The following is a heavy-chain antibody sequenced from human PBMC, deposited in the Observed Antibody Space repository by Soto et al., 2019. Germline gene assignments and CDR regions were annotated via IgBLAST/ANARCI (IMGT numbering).Heavy chain of an antibody. CDR1: GFTFSIYS. D-gene: IGHD3-22*01. Sequence: TGGSLRLSCAASGFTFSIYSMNWVRQAPGKGLEWVSQIGGARSSTIYYADSVKGRFTISRDNAKNSLYPQMNSLRDEDTAVYYCARDFGYDDVWGQGTTVTVSS. CDR3: ARDFGYDDV. J-gene: IGHJ6*02. V-gene: IGHV3-48*02. CDR2: IGGARSSTI.